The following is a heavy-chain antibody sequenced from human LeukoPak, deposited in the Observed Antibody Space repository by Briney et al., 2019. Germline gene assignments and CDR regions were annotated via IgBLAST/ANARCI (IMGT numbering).Heavy chain of an antibody. CDR3: AKDDSDYGDYGAFDI. V-gene: IGHV3-23*01. CDR2: MSGSCGST. D-gene: IGHD4-17*01. J-gene: IGHJ3*02. CDR1: GFTFRSYA. Sequence: PGGSLRLSCAASGFTFRSYAMLGLRQAPGKGLEGVSAMSGSCGSTYYADSVKGRFTISRDNSKNTLYLQMNSLRAEDTAVYYCAKDDSDYGDYGAFDIWGQGTMVTVSS.